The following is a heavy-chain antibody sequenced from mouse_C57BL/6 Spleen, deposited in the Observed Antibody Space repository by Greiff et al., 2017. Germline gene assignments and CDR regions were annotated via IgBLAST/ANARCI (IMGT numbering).Heavy chain of an antibody. V-gene: IGHV1-52*01. CDR2: IDPSDSET. J-gene: IGHJ2*01. CDR3: ARLGLGRNYFDY. Sequence: QVHVKQPGAELVRPGSSVKLSCKASGYTFTSYWMHWVKQRPIQGLEWIGNIDPSDSETHYNQKFKDKATLTVDKSSSTAYMQLSSLTSEDSAVYYCARLGLGRNYFDYWGQGTTLTVSS. D-gene: IGHD4-1*01. CDR1: GYTFTSYW.